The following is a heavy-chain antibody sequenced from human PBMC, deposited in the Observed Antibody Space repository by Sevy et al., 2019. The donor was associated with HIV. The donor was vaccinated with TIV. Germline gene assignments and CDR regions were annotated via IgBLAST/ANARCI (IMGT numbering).Heavy chain of an antibody. CDR3: ASSYYESSGYSPLYYYGMDV. CDR2: FIPMFDTA. D-gene: IGHD3-22*01. Sequence: ASVKVSCKASGGTFSNYAIIWVRQAPGQGLEWMGGFIPMFDTANSAQKFQGRVTLTADGSTSTAYMELSSLRSEDTAVYYCASSYYESSGYSPLYYYGMDVWGQGTTVTVSS. CDR1: GGTFSNYA. V-gene: IGHV1-69*13. J-gene: IGHJ6*02.